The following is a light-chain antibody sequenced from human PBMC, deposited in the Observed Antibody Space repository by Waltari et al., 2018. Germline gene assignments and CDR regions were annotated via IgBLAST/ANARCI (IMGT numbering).Light chain of an antibody. CDR2: WAS. J-gene: IGKJ3*01. Sequence: DIVMTQSQDSLAVSLGERATINCESSQSVLYSSNNQNYLAWYQQKPGQPPKLLIYWASTRESGVPDRFRGSGSGTDFTLTISSLQAEDVAVYYCQQYYTTPFTFGPGTKVDIK. V-gene: IGKV4-1*01. CDR1: QSVLYSSNNQNY. CDR3: QQYYTTPFT.